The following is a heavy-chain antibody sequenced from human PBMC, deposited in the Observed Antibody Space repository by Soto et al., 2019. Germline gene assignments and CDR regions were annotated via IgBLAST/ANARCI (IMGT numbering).Heavy chain of an antibody. Sequence: GGSLRLSCAASGFTFSSFWMDWVRQAPGKGLEWVANISPDGSEKHYVDSVEGRFTISRDNAKNSLYLQMTSLTAEDSALYYCSRSLDSWGQGTRVTVSS. V-gene: IGHV3-7*01. J-gene: IGHJ4*02. CDR2: ISPDGSEK. CDR1: GFTFSSFW. CDR3: SRSLDS.